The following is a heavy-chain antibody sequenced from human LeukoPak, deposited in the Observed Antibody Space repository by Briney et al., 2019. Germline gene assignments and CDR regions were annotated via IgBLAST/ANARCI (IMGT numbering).Heavy chain of an antibody. CDR2: IYYSGST. Sequence: SETLSLTCTVSGGSISSSSYYWGWIRQPPGKGLEWIGSIYYSGSTYYNPSLKSRVTISVDTSKNQFSLKLSSVTAADTAVYYCARDLWFGELLPEFDYWGQGTLVTVSS. V-gene: IGHV4-39*07. D-gene: IGHD3-10*01. CDR1: GGSISSSSYY. J-gene: IGHJ4*02. CDR3: ARDLWFGELLPEFDY.